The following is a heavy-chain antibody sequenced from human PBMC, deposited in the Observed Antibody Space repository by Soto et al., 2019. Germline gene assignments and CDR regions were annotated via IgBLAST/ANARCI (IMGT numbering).Heavy chain of an antibody. J-gene: IGHJ4*02. V-gene: IGHV1-3*05. D-gene: IGHD6-19*01. CDR2: INAGNDNT. CDR1: GYTFTSYA. Sequence: QVQLVQSGAEEKKPGASVKVSCKASGYTFTSYAMHWVRQAPGQRLEWMGWINAGNDNTKYSQKXXVXXTITRDTSASTAYMERSSLRSEEKAVYYCARSEYTSGRTGYWGQGTLVTVSS. CDR3: ARSEYTSGRTGY.